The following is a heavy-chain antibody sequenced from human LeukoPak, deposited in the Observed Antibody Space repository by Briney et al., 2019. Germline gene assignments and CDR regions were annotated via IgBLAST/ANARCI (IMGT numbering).Heavy chain of an antibody. CDR1: GFTFSSYD. D-gene: IGHD2-15*01. Sequence: GGSLRLSCAASGFTFSSYDMHWVRQATGKGLEWVSAIGTAGDTYYPGSVKGRFTISRENAKNSLYLQMNSLRAGDTAVCYCARGLGYCSGGSCYSGYYFDYWGQGTLVTVSS. V-gene: IGHV3-13*01. CDR2: IGTAGDT. CDR3: ARGLGYCSGGSCYSGYYFDY. J-gene: IGHJ4*02.